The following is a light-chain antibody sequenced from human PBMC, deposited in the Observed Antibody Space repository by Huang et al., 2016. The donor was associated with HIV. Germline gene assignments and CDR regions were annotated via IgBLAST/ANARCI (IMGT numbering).Light chain of an antibody. V-gene: IGKV3-11*01. CDR1: QNIGNY. Sequence: ETVLTQSPATLSLSPGERATLSGRASQNIGNYLAWYQQKPGQTPRLLIYDTANRATGVPARFSGSGSGTDFTLDISSLESEDFAVYYCQQRSNWPPTFGGGTKV. CDR2: DTA. CDR3: QQRSNWPPT. J-gene: IGKJ4*01.